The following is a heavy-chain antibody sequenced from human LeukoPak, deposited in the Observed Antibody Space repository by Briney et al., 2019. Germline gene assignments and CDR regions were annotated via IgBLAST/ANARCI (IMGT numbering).Heavy chain of an antibody. D-gene: IGHD1-26*01. V-gene: IGHV3-74*01. J-gene: IGHJ4*02. CDR1: GFTFSSHW. Sequence: PGGSLRLSCVGPGFTFSSHWMHWVRQAPGEGLVWVSRINSDGSSISYADSVKGRFTISRDNAKNTLFLQMNSLRDEDTAVYYCARGHTGGYHTAGYWGQGTLVTVSS. CDR2: INSDGSSI. CDR3: ARGHTGGYHTAGY.